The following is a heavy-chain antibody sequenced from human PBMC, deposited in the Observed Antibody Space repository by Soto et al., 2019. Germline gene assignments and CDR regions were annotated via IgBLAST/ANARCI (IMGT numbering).Heavy chain of an antibody. J-gene: IGHJ4*02. CDR1: GFTFSNYA. CDR2: ISDSGDST. V-gene: IGHV3-23*01. Sequence: RLSCAASGFTFSNYAMNWVRQAPGKGLEWVSGISDSGDSTFYADSVKGRFTISRDNSKNTLYLQLSSLRAEDTAIYYCAKGRCASCYFADYWGQGSLVTVSS. CDR3: AKGRCASCYFADY. D-gene: IGHD2-21*01.